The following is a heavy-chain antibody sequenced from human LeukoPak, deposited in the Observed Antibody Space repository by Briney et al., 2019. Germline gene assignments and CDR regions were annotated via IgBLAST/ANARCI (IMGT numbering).Heavy chain of an antibody. V-gene: IGHV3-21*01. CDR2: ISSSSSYI. D-gene: IGHD6-19*01. CDR1: GFTFSSYS. J-gene: IGHJ4*02. CDR3: ARDNRAVAGVFDY. Sequence: SGGSLRLSCAASGFTFSSYSMNWVRQAPGKGLEWVSSISSSSSYIYYADSVKGRFTISRDNAKNSLYLQMNSLRAEDTAVYYCARDNRAVAGVFDYWGQGTLVTVSS.